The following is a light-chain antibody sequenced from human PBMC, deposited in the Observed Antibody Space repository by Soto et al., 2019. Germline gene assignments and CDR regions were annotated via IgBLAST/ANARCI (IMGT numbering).Light chain of an antibody. J-gene: IGKJ2*01. Sequence: EIVMTQSPATLSVSPGERATLSCRASQSINSNLAWFQQKPGQAARLLIYGASTRATDIPARFSGSWSGTEYTLTISSLQSEDYALYYCQQYNHWPPYTFGQGTKLEIK. CDR3: QQYNHWPPYT. CDR2: GAS. CDR1: QSINSN. V-gene: IGKV3-15*01.